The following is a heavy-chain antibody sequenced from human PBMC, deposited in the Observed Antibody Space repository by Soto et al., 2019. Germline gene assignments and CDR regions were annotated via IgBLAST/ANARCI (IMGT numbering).Heavy chain of an antibody. CDR1: GYTFTSYD. V-gene: IGHV1-8*01. CDR2: MNPNSGNT. Sequence: ASVKVSCKASGYTFTSYDINWVRQATGQGLEWMGWMNPNSGNTGYAQKFQGRVTMTRNTSISTAYMELSSLRSEDTAVYYCARGGSSSLFHYYMDVWGKGTTVTVSS. CDR3: ARGGSSSLFHYYMDV. D-gene: IGHD6-13*01. J-gene: IGHJ6*03.